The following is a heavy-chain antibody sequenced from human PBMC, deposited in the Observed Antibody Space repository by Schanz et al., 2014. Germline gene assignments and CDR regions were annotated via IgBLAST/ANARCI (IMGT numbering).Heavy chain of an antibody. J-gene: IGHJ6*03. CDR3: ARGAGGGSGTYYGAYYNYYYMDV. CDR2: IYHSGRT. CDR1: GASISSNNW. D-gene: IGHD3-10*01. V-gene: IGHV4-4*01. Sequence: QVQLQESGPGLLKPSGTLSLTCAVSGASISSNNWWSWVRQPPGKGLEWIGEIYHSGRTNYNPSLKSRVTKSINNPNNDSSLTLSSATAADTDVYCCARGAGGGSGTYYGAYYNYYYMDVWGKGTTVTVSS.